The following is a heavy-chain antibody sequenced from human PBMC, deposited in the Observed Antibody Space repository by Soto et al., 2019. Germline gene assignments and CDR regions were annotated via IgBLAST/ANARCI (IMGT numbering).Heavy chain of an antibody. J-gene: IGHJ4*02. CDR2: TYYRSKWYN. D-gene: IGHD6-19*01. V-gene: IGHV6-1*01. CDR3: ARGPPWYSSGWYFDY. Sequence: PSPTLSLTCAISGDRVASNSAAWNWIRQSPSRGLEWLGRTYYRSKWYNDYAVSVRSRITINPDTSKNQFSLQLNSVTPEDTAVYYCARGPPWYSSGWYFDYWGQGTLVTVSS. CDR1: GDRVASNSAA.